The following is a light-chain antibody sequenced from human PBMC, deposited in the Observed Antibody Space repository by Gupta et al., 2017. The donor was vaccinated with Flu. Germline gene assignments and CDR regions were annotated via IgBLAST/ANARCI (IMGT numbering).Light chain of an antibody. CDR2: KAS. CDR1: QSINSW. V-gene: IGKV1-5*03. CDR3: QQYSAFPTFT. Sequence: DIQMTQSPSTLSASVGDRVTITCRASQSINSWLAWYQQKPGKAPKLLISKASNSESGVPSRFSGSESGTEFTLTISSLQPDDFATYYCQQYSAFPTFTFGPGTKVDIK. J-gene: IGKJ3*01.